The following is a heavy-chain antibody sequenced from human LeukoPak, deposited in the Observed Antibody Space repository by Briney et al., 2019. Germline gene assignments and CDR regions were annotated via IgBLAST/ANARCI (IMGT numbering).Heavy chain of an antibody. Sequence: ASVKVSCKASGYTFTRTGINWVRQAPGQGLEWMGWISPYDDNTKYAQKFQGRLTVTTDTSTTTAYMDLRSLRSDDTAVYYCTRDHLAAAGSDAFDIWGQGTMVTVSS. CDR1: GYTFTRTG. CDR3: TRDHLAAAGSDAFDI. V-gene: IGHV1-18*01. D-gene: IGHD6-13*01. J-gene: IGHJ3*02. CDR2: ISPYDDNT.